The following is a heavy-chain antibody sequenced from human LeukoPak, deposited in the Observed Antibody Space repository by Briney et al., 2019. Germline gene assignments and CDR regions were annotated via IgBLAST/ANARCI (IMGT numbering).Heavy chain of an antibody. CDR1: GFIFSSYW. Sequence: GGSLRLSCVASGFIFSSYWMSWVRRTPGKGLEWVANIKEDGSEKYYVDSVKGRFTISRDNAKNSLYLQMNSLRVEDTAIYYCASNLASSFHIWGQGKMVIVSS. V-gene: IGHV3-7*01. J-gene: IGHJ3*02. CDR3: ASNLASSFHI. D-gene: IGHD3-10*01. CDR2: IKEDGSEK.